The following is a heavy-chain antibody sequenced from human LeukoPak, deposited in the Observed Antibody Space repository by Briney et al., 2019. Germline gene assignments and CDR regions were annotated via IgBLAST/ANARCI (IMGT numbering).Heavy chain of an antibody. CDR1: GYTFRNYG. CDR2: IGTYDGNT. CDR3: ARGRLKRVPFTKVAGALDY. D-gene: IGHD6-19*01. J-gene: IGHJ4*02. Sequence: ASVKVSCKAFGYTFRNYGITWVRQAPGQGLEWMGWIGTYDGNTDYAQKFQGRVIMTADTSTTTAHMELRSLRSDDTAVYYCARGRLKRVPFTKVAGALDYWGQGTRVTVSS. V-gene: IGHV1-18*01.